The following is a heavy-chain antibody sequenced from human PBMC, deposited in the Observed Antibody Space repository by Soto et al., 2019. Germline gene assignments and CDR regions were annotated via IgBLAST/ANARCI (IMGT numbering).Heavy chain of an antibody. CDR3: AGRSVAAADLDY. Sequence: SETLSLTCSVSGGSISTYYWSWIRQSPGKGLEWIGYIYYSGSTNYNPSLKSRVTISVDTSKNQFSLKLSSVTAADTAVYYCAGRSVAAADLDYWGQGTLVTVSS. D-gene: IGHD6-13*01. CDR1: GGSISTYY. V-gene: IGHV4-59*01. J-gene: IGHJ4*02. CDR2: IYYSGST.